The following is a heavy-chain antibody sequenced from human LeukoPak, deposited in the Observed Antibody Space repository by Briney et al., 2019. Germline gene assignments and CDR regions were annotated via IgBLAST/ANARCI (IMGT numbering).Heavy chain of an antibody. D-gene: IGHD3-3*01. J-gene: IGHJ4*03. CDR2: IYYSGST. CDR3: ARGYYDFWSGYSSTYYFDY. Sequence: SETLSLTCTVSGGSISSSSYYWGWIRQPPGKGLEWIGSIYYSGSTYYNPSLKSRVTISVDTSKNQFSLKLSSVTAADTAVYYCARGYYDFWSGYSSTYYFDYWGQGTMVTVSS. V-gene: IGHV4-39*07. CDR1: GGSISSSSYY.